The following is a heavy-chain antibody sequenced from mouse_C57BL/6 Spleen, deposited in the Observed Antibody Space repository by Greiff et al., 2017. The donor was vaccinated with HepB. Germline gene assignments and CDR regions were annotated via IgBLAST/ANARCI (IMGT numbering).Heavy chain of an antibody. V-gene: IGHV8-8*01. CDR3: ARIEGYDYDNDEYYFDY. J-gene: IGHJ2*01. CDR1: GFSLSTFGMG. CDR2: IWWDDDK. D-gene: IGHD2-4*01. Sequence: QVQLKESGPGILQPSQTLSLTCSFSGFSLSTFGMGVGWIRQPSGKGLEWLAHIWWDDDKYYNPALKSRLTISKDTSKNQVFLKIANVDTADTATYYCARIEGYDYDNDEYYFDYWGQGTTLTVSS.